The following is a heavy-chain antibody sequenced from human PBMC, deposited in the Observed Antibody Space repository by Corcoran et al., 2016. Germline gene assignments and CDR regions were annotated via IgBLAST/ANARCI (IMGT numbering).Heavy chain of an antibody. V-gene: IGHV3-33*01. J-gene: IGHJ5*02. CDR3: ARSAFVVPAAISNWFDP. Sequence: QVQLVESGGGVVQPGGSLRLSCAASGFTFSSYGMHWVRQAPGKGLEWVAVIWYDGSKKYYADSVKGRFTISRDNSKNTLYLQMNSPRAEDTAVYYCARSAFVVPAAISNWFDPWGQGTLVTVSS. CDR2: IWYDGSKK. D-gene: IGHD2-2*01. CDR1: GFTFSSYG.